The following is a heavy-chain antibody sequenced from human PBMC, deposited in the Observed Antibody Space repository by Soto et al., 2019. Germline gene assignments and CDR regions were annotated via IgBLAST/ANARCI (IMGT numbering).Heavy chain of an antibody. Sequence: EVPLLESGGGLVQPGGSLRLSCAASGFTFSSYPMSWVRQAPGKGLEWVSAIGGSGSSTYYADSVKGRFTISRDNSKKTLDLHMNSLRADDTAVYYCAKDINRGIAGAGTGAFDSWGQGTLVTVSS. CDR1: GFTFSSYP. CDR3: AKDINRGIAGAGTGAFDS. D-gene: IGHD6-13*01. V-gene: IGHV3-23*01. J-gene: IGHJ3*02. CDR2: IGGSGSST.